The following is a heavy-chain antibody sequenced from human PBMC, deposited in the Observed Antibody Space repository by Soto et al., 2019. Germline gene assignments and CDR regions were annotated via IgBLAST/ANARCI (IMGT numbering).Heavy chain of an antibody. D-gene: IGHD6-19*01. CDR2: ISLYSGNT. CDR1: GYTFSNYG. J-gene: IGHJ6*02. CDR3: ARAASKWLGRRRSYGMDV. Sequence: ASVKVSCKTSGYTFSNYGITWVRQAPGQPLEWLGWISLYSGNTGYAQKFQGRVTMTRNTSISTAYMELSSLRSEDTAVYYCARAASKWLGRRRSYGMDVWGQGTTVTVSS. V-gene: IGHV1-8*02.